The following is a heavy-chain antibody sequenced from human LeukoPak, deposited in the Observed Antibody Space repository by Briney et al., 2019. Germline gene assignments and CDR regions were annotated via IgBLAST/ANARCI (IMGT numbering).Heavy chain of an antibody. V-gene: IGHV3-23*01. CDR1: GFTFSSYA. CDR3: AKDRSGSTAEYFQH. Sequence: GGSLRLSCAASGFTFSSYAMSWVRQAPGEGLEWVSVISGSGYSTYYADSVKGRFTISRDNSKNTLYLQMNSLRAEDTAVYYCAKDRSGSTAEYFQHWGQGTLVTVSS. CDR2: ISGSGYST. J-gene: IGHJ1*01. D-gene: IGHD3-10*01.